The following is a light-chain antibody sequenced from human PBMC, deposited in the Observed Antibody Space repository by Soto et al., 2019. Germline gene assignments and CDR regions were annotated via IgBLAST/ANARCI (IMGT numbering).Light chain of an antibody. CDR3: QQASSFPLT. J-gene: IGKJ4*01. Sequence: DIRMTQSPSSVSASVGDRVTITCRASQGISSWLAWYQQKPGKAPNLLIFGASILHTGVPSRFSGSGSGTDFTLTINSLQPEDFATYYCQQASSFPLTFGGGTKVEIK. CDR2: GAS. V-gene: IGKV1-12*01. CDR1: QGISSW.